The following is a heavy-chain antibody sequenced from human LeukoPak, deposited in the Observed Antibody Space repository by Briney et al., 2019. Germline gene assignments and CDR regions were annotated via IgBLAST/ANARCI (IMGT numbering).Heavy chain of an antibody. J-gene: IGHJ4*02. D-gene: IGHD6-25*01. CDR3: AKDIREGYSSEYYFDY. CDR2: IRSDGSNK. Sequence: GGSLRLSCAASGFTFSSYGMHWVRQAPGKGLEWVAFIRSDGSNKYHADSVKGRFTISRDNAKNSLYLQMNSLRAEDTALYYCAKDIREGYSSEYYFDYWGQGTLVTVSS. CDR1: GFTFSSYG. V-gene: IGHV3-30*02.